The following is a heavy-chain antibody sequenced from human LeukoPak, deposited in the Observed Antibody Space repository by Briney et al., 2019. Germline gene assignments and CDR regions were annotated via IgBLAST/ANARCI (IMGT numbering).Heavy chain of an antibody. CDR1: GFTFSSYT. D-gene: IGHD1-1*01. J-gene: IGHJ4*02. CDR2: ISGSNSYI. Sequence: GGSLRLSCAASGFTFSSYTMHWIRQAPGKGLEWVSSISGSNSYIFYADSVKGRFTVFRDNAKDSLYLQMNSLRAEDTAVYYCARALTTLTYEGYWGQGTLVTVSS. V-gene: IGHV3-21*01. CDR3: ARALTTLTYEGY.